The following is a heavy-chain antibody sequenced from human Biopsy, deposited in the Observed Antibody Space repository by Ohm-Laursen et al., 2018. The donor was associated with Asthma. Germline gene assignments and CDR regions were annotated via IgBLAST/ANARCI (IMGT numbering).Heavy chain of an antibody. D-gene: IGHD2-21*01. J-gene: IGHJ4*02. Sequence: SLRLSCAASGFPISNYGMHWVRQAPGKGLEWVAVMSYDDSQTRYADSVKGRFTISRDNSKNTMYLEMNSLRAEDTAVYYCVRWRSGYPDHYSDFWGLGTLVTVSS. V-gene: IGHV3-30*03. CDR1: GFPISNYG. CDR3: VRWRSGYPDHYSDF. CDR2: MSYDDSQT.